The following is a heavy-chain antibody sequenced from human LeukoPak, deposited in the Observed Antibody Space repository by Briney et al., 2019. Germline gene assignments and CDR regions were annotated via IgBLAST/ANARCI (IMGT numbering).Heavy chain of an antibody. Sequence: GGSLRLSCAASGFTFSSYSMNWVRQAPGKGLEWVSSISSSSSYIYYADSVKGRFTISRDNAKNSLYLQMNSLRAEDTAVYYCAREGGSSSWYAKLSYYYYYMDVWGKGTTVTVSS. J-gene: IGHJ6*03. D-gene: IGHD6-13*01. CDR3: AREGGSSSWYAKLSYYYYYMDV. CDR2: ISSSSSYI. CDR1: GFTFSSYS. V-gene: IGHV3-21*01.